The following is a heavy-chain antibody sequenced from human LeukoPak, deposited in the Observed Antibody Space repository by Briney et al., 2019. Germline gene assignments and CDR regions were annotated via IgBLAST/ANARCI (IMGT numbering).Heavy chain of an antibody. Sequence: SEALSLTCTVSGGSISSSSYYWGWIRQPPGKGLEWIGSIYYSGSTYYNPSLKSRVTISVDTSKNQFSLKLSSVTAADTAVYYCARHPGGYSGNDPKDFDYWGQGTLVTVSS. D-gene: IGHD5-12*01. J-gene: IGHJ4*02. CDR2: IYYSGST. CDR1: GGSISSSSYY. CDR3: ARHPGGYSGNDPKDFDY. V-gene: IGHV4-39*01.